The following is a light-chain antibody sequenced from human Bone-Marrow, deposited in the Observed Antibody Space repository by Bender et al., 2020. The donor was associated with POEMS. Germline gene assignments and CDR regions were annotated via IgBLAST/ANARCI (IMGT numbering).Light chain of an antibody. CDR2: DVR. J-gene: IGLJ3*02. Sequence: LTQPPSVSVAPGETATITCGGTLFGPESVHWYQQHPGKAPKLLIYDVRKRPSGVPDRFSGSKSGNTASLTVSGLQSEDEADYYCSSYAGGNNWVFGGGTKLTVL. V-gene: IGLV2-8*01. CDR1: LFGPES. CDR3: SSYAGGNNWV.